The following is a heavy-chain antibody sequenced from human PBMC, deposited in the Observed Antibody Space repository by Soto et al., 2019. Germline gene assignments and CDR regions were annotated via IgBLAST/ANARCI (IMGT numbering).Heavy chain of an antibody. CDR2: IYYSGST. CDR1: GGSISSYY. J-gene: IGHJ3*02. Sequence: SETLSLTCTVSGGSISSYYWSWIRQPPGKGLEWIGYIYYSGSTNYNPSLKSRVTISVDTSKNQFSLKLSSVTAADTAVYYCARVGSYYDVHAFDIWGQGTMVTVS. D-gene: IGHD1-26*01. V-gene: IGHV4-59*08. CDR3: ARVGSYYDVHAFDI.